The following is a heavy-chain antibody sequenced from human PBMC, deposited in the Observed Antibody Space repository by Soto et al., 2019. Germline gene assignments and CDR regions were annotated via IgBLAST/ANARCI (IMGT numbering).Heavy chain of an antibody. J-gene: IGHJ6*02. V-gene: IGHV1-8*01. CDR2: MNPNSGNT. CDR3: AREGGNRYYYYGMDV. D-gene: IGHD1-26*01. Sequence: GASVKVSCKASGYTFTSYDINWVRQATGQGLEWMGWMNPNSGNTGYAQKFQGRVTMTRNTSISTAYMELSSLRSEDTAVYYCAREGGNRYYYYGMDVWGQGTTVTVSS. CDR1: GYTFTSYD.